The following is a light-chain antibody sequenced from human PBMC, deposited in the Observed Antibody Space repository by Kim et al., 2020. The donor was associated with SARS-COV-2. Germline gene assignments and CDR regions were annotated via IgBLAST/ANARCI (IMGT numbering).Light chain of an antibody. CDR2: DVS. V-gene: IGLV2-14*04. CDR1: SSDVGGYNY. J-gene: IGLJ3*02. CDR3: SSYTSSSTLV. Sequence: GQSITIPCTGTSSDVGGYNYVSWYQQHPGKAPKLMIYDVSKRPSGVSHRFSGSKSGNTASLTISGLQAEDEADYYCSSYTSSSTLVFGGGTQLTVL.